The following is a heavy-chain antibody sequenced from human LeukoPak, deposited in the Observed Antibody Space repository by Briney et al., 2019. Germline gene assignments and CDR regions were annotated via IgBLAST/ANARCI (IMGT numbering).Heavy chain of an antibody. CDR2: ISGSGGST. Sequence: GGSLRLSCAASGFTFSSYAMHWVRQAPGKGLEWVSAISGSGGSTYYADSVKGRFTISRDNSKNTLYLQMNSLRAEDTAVYYCAKDEGCSSTSCYYYGMDVWGQGTTVTVSS. CDR3: AKDEGCSSTSCYYYGMDV. V-gene: IGHV3-23*01. CDR1: GFTFSSYA. J-gene: IGHJ6*02. D-gene: IGHD2-2*01.